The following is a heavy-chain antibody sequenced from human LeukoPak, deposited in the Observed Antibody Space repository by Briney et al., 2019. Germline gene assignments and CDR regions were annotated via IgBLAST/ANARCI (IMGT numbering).Heavy chain of an antibody. Sequence: ASVKVSCKASGYIYTGYHLHWVRQAPGQGLEWMGRINPYSGGTNSAQKFQGRVTMTRDTSISTAYMELSSLRSGDTAVYYCARGYPYDSSGYYYAHIYYWGQGTLVTVSS. CDR2: INPYSGGT. D-gene: IGHD3-22*01. CDR1: GYIYTGYH. V-gene: IGHV1-2*06. J-gene: IGHJ4*02. CDR3: ARGYPYDSSGYYYAHIYY.